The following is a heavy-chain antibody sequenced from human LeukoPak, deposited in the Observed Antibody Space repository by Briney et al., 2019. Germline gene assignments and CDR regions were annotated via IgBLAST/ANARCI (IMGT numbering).Heavy chain of an antibody. CDR3: ARADKVYSSSWYDFDY. V-gene: IGHV3-33*01. CDR2: IWYDGSNK. J-gene: IGHJ4*02. Sequence: GGSLRLSCAASGFTFSSYGMHWVRQAPGKGLEWVAVIWYDGSNKYYADSVKGRFTISRDNSKNTLYLQMNSLRAEDTAVYYCARADKVYSSSWYDFDYWGQGTLVTVSS. D-gene: IGHD6-13*01. CDR1: GFTFSSYG.